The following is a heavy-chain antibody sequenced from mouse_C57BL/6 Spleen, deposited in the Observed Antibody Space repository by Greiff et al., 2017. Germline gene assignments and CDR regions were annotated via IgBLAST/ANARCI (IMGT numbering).Heavy chain of an antibody. CDR2: IDPETGGT. D-gene: IGHD1-1*01. CDR1: GYTFTDYE. V-gene: IGHV1-15*01. J-gene: IGHJ3*01. CDR3: TSIYYYSRGFAY. Sequence: QVQLKESGAALVRPGASVTLSCKASGYTFTDYEMHLVKQTPVHGLEWIGAIDPETGGTAYNQKFKGKAILTADKSSSTAYMELRSLTSEDSAVYYCTSIYYYSRGFAYWGQGTLVTVSA.